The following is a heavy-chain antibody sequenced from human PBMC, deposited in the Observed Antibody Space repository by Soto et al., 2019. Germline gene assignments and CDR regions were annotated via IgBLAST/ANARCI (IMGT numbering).Heavy chain of an antibody. Sequence: GGSLRLSCAASGFTFSSYAMSWVRQAPGKGLEWVSTITGRDDSTYYADSLKGRFTISRDTSKDTLYLQMNSLRAEDTAVYYCAKAKWEPRPGAYYFDYWGQGTLVTVSS. CDR1: GFTFSSYA. D-gene: IGHD1-26*01. V-gene: IGHV3-23*01. CDR3: AKAKWEPRPGAYYFDY. CDR2: ITGRDDST. J-gene: IGHJ4*02.